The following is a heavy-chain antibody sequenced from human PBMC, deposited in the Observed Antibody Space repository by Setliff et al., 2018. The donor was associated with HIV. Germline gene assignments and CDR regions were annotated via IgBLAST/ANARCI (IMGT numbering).Heavy chain of an antibody. D-gene: IGHD3-9*01. CDR1: GGSISSGGFY. Sequence: PSETLSLTCTVSGGSISSGGFYWGWIRQYPQKGLEWIVYIHYSGGTYYNPSLKSRVTMSVDTSKNQFSLKLSSVTAADTAVYFCARRQSYYVICNGCSCDALDIWGQGTKVTVSS. J-gene: IGHJ3*02. CDR3: ARRQSYYVICNGCSCDALDI. CDR2: IHYSGGT. V-gene: IGHV4-31*03.